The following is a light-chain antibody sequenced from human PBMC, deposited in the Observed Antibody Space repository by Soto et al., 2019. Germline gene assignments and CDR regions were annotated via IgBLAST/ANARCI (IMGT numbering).Light chain of an antibody. CDR1: QTISSY. J-gene: IGKJ3*01. CDR2: AAS. CDR3: QQGYRSLVT. V-gene: IGKV1-39*01. Sequence: DIQMTQSPSSLSASVGDRVTITCRASQTISSYLNWYQQIPGKAPKLLIYAASSLLSGVPSRVSGSGSGTDFTLTISSVQPEDFASYSCQQGYRSLVTFGPGIKVAIK.